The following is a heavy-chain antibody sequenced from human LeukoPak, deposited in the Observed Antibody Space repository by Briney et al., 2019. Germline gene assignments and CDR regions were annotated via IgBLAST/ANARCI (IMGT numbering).Heavy chain of an antibody. CDR3: ARQTTVTTSGGDAFDI. J-gene: IGHJ3*02. Sequence: SETLSLTCTVSGGSISRSTYYWGWIRQPPGMGLEWIGSISYSGSTYYNSSLKSRVAISSDTSRNQFSLRLSSVTAADTAVYYCARQTTVTTSGGDAFDIWGQGTMVTVSS. CDR1: GGSISRSTYY. CDR2: ISYSGST. V-gene: IGHV4-39*01. D-gene: IGHD4-17*01.